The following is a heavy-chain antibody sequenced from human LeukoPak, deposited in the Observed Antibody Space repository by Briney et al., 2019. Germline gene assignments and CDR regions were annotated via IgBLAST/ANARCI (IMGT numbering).Heavy chain of an antibody. CDR1: AFTFSNYW. CDR3: ARYHTGGF. CDR2: ISQDGSDT. V-gene: IGHV3-74*01. D-gene: IGHD1-14*01. Sequence: PGRSMTPSSEPSAFTFSNYWIHWDRQAPGKGLEWVSRISQDGSDTIYADSVKGRLTFSRDNSKNTVFLQLGSLKAEDTAGYYGARYHTGGFWGQGRLVTVSS. J-gene: IGHJ4*02.